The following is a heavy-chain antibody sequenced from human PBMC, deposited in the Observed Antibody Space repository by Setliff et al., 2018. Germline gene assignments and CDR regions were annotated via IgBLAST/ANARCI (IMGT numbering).Heavy chain of an antibody. CDR1: GGTLTTFTTYS. CDR2: IIPITGTT. CDR3: ARGPIVGPTRGDFDF. Sequence: SVKVSCKASGGTLTTFTTYSLIWVRQAPGQGLEWMGGIIPITGTTNYAQRFQGRITISTDESSSTVYMEMSRLKSEDTAVYYCARGPIVGPTRGDFDFWGLGTLVTVPQ. V-gene: IGHV1-69*16. D-gene: IGHD1-26*01. J-gene: IGHJ4*02.